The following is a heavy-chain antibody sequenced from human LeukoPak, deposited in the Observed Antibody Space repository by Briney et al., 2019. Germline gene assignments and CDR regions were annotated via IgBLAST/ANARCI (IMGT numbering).Heavy chain of an antibody. Sequence: GGSLRLSCAASEFSVDSSYMNWVRQAPGKGLEWVSYISSSGSTIYYADSVKGRFTISRDNAKNSLYLQMNSLRAEDTAVYYCAELGITMIGGVWGKGTTVTISS. CDR1: EFSVDSSY. D-gene: IGHD3-10*02. CDR2: ISSSGSTI. CDR3: AELGITMIGGV. V-gene: IGHV3-48*03. J-gene: IGHJ6*04.